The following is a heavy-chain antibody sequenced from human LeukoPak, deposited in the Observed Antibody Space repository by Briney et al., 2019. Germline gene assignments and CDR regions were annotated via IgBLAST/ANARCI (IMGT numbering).Heavy chain of an antibody. V-gene: IGHV4-34*01. Sequence: GSLRLSCAASGFTFSSYEMNWVGQPPGKGLEWIGEINHSGSTNYNPSLKSRVTISVDTSKNQFSLKLSSVTAADTAVYYCARHLLFGELRNWFDPWGQGTLVTVFS. CDR1: GFTFSSYE. CDR3: ARHLLFGELRNWFDP. D-gene: IGHD3-10*01. J-gene: IGHJ5*02. CDR2: INHSGST.